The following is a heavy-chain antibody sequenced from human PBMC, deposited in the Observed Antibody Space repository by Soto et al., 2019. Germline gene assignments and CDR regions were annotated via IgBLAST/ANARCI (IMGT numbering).Heavy chain of an antibody. CDR2: IYHSGST. V-gene: IGHV4-30-2*01. CDR1: GGSISSGGYS. Sequence: QLQLQESGSGLVKPSQTLSLTCAVSGGSISSGGYSWSWIRQPPGKGLEWIGYIYHSGSTYYNPSLKSRVTISVDRSKNQFSLKLSSVTAADTAVYYCARGSRYYGSGGDAFDIWGQGTMVTVSS. D-gene: IGHD3-10*01. J-gene: IGHJ3*02. CDR3: ARGSRYYGSGGDAFDI.